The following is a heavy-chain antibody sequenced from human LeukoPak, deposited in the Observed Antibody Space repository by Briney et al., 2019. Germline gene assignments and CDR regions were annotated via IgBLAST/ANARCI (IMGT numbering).Heavy chain of an antibody. J-gene: IGHJ3*02. V-gene: IGHV3-23*01. CDR3: ARGYSSSGTDAFDI. CDR2: ISGSGGST. D-gene: IGHD6-13*01. CDR1: GFTFSSYA. Sequence: GGSLRLSCAASGFTFSSYAMSWVRQAPGKGLEWVSAISGSGGSTYYADSVKGRFTISRDNAKKSLYLQMNSLRAEDTALYYCARGYSSSGTDAFDIWGQGTMVTVSS.